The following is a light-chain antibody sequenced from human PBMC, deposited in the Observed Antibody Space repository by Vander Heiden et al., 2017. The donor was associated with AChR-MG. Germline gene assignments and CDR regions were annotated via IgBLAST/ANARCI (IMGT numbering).Light chain of an antibody. J-gene: IGLJ2*01. CDR2: EVS. Sequence: SALAQPPSASGSPGQSVTISCTGTSSDVGGYNLVSWYQQHPGKAPKLMIYEVSKRPSGVPDRFSGSKSGNTASLTVSGLQAEDEADYYCSSYAGSNNLVFGGGTKLTVL. V-gene: IGLV2-8*01. CDR3: SSYAGSNNLV. CDR1: SSDVGGYNL.